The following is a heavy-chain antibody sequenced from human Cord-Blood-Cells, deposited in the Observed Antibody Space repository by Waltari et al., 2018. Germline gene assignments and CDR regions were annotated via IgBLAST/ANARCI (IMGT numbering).Heavy chain of an antibody. J-gene: IGHJ4*02. CDR3: ARGGCSSTSCYYFDY. D-gene: IGHD2-2*01. V-gene: IGHV4-34*01. Sequence: QVQLQQWGAGLLKPSETLSLTCAVYGGSFSGYYWNWIRQPPGKGLEWIGEINHSGSTNYNPSLKSRVTISVDTSKNQFSLKLSSVTAADTAVYYCARGGCSSTSCYYFDYWGQGTLVTVSS. CDR2: INHSGST. CDR1: GGSFSGYY.